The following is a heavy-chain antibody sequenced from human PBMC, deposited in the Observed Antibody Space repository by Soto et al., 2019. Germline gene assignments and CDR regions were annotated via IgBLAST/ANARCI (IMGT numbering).Heavy chain of an antibody. Sequence: QVQLVQSGAEVKKPGASVKVSCKGLGYNFIKYGINWVRQAPGQGLEWMGWISPYSGYTHSAQKFQGRHTLTTDTAATTAYMELRRLRSADTALYYCTREAIVVIPAAQPSHFDTWGQGTLVTVSS. V-gene: IGHV1-18*01. CDR2: ISPYSGYT. J-gene: IGHJ4*02. D-gene: IGHD2-2*01. CDR3: TREAIVVIPAAQPSHFDT. CDR1: GYNFIKYG.